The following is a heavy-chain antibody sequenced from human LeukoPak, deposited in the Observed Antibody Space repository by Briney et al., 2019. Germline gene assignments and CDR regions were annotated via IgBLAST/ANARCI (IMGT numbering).Heavy chain of an antibody. Sequence: SQTLSLTCAISGDSVSSNSAAWNWIRQSPSRGLEWLGRTYYRSKWYNDYAVSVKSRITINTDTSKNQFSLQLNSVTPEGTAVYYCARDSITGATVYYYGMDVWGQGTTVTVSS. J-gene: IGHJ6*02. CDR3: ARDSITGATVYYYGMDV. V-gene: IGHV6-1*01. D-gene: IGHD1-7*01. CDR2: TYYRSKWYN. CDR1: GDSVSSNSAA.